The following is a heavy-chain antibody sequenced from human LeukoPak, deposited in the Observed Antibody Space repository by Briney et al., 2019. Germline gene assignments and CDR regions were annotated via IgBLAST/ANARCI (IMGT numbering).Heavy chain of an antibody. CDR2: INSDGSST. CDR1: GFTFSSYW. CDR3: ARSSVLREAFDI. J-gene: IGHJ3*02. Sequence: GGSLRLSCAASGFTFSSYWMHWVRQAPGKGLVWVSRINSDGSSTSHADSVKGRFTISRDNTKNTLYLQMNSLRAEDTAVYYCARSSVLREAFDIWGQGTMVTVS. D-gene: IGHD2-8*01. V-gene: IGHV3-74*01.